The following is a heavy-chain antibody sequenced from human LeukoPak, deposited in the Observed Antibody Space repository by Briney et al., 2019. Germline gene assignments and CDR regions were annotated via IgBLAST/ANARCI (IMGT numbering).Heavy chain of an antibody. CDR3: ARVAAYYDSSGYYSAFDI. J-gene: IGHJ3*02. CDR1: GGSISSYY. D-gene: IGHD3-22*01. CDR2: LYNSGST. Sequence: SETLSLTCTVSGGSISSYYWSWIRQPPGRGLEWIGYLYNSGSTSYNPSLKSRVTISLDTSKNQFSLKLSSVTAADTAVYYCARVAAYYDSSGYYSAFDIWGQGTMVTVSS. V-gene: IGHV4-59*01.